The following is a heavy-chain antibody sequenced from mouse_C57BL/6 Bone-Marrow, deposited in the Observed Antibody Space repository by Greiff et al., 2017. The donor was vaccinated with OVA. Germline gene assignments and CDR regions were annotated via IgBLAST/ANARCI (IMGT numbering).Heavy chain of an antibody. D-gene: IGHD3-2*01. Sequence: VQLQQSGAELARPGASVKLSCKASGYTFTSYGISWVKQRTGQGLEWIGEIYPRSGNTYYNERFKGKATLTADKSSSTAYMELRSLTSEDSAVYFCARDRTCYWYFDVWGTGTTVTVSS. J-gene: IGHJ1*03. CDR1: GYTFTSYG. V-gene: IGHV1-81*01. CDR2: IYPRSGNT. CDR3: ARDRTCYWYFDV.